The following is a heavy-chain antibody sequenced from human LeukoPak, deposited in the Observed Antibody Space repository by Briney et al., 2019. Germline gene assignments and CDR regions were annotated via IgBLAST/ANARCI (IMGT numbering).Heavy chain of an antibody. CDR3: AEGLRGYSYGYADY. CDR1: GFTFSSYA. D-gene: IGHD5-18*01. Sequence: GGSLRFSCAASGFTFSSYAMSWVRQAPGQGLEWVSAISGSGGSTYYADSVKGRFTISRDNSKTTLYLQMNSLRAEDTAVYYCAEGLRGYSYGYADYWGQGTLVTVSS. V-gene: IGHV3-23*01. CDR2: ISGSGGST. J-gene: IGHJ4*02.